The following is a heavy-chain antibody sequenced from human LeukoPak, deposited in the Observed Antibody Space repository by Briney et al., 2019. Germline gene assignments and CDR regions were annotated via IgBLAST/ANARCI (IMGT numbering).Heavy chain of an antibody. J-gene: IGHJ5*02. CDR1: GFTFSSYG. Sequence: GGSLRLSCAASGFTFSSYGMHWVRQAPGKGLERVAVIWYDGSNKYYADSVKGRFTISRDNSKNTLYLQMNSLRAEDTAVYYCARGGWLQRPNWFDPWGQGTLVTVSS. CDR2: IWYDGSNK. CDR3: ARGGWLQRPNWFDP. D-gene: IGHD5-24*01. V-gene: IGHV3-33*01.